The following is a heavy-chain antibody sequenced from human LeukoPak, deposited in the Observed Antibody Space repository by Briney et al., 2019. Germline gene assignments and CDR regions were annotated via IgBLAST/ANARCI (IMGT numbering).Heavy chain of an antibody. V-gene: IGHV3-23*01. Sequence: EAGGSLRLSCAASGFTFSSYAMSWVRQAPGKGLERVSAISGSGGSTYYADSVKGRFTISRDNSKNTLYLQMNSLRAEDTAVYYCAKDLGYYDSSGLTWGQGTLVTVSS. D-gene: IGHD3-22*01. CDR1: GFTFSSYA. J-gene: IGHJ4*02. CDR2: ISGSGGST. CDR3: AKDLGYYDSSGLT.